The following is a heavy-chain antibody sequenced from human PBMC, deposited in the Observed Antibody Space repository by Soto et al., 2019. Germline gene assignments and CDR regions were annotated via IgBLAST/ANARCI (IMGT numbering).Heavy chain of an antibody. V-gene: IGHV1-69*06. D-gene: IGHD3-22*01. Sequence: SVKVSCKASGGTFSSYAISWVRQAPGQGLEWMGGIIPIFGTANYAQKFQGRVTITADKSMSTAYMELSSLRSEDTAVYYCARERALYDSSGYYYYYYYGMDVWGQGTTVTVSS. CDR1: GGTFSSYA. CDR3: ARERALYDSSGYYYYYYYGMDV. CDR2: IIPIFGTA. J-gene: IGHJ6*02.